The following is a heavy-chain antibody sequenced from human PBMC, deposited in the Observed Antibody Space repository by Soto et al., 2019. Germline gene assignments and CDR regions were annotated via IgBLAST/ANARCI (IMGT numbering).Heavy chain of an antibody. D-gene: IGHD1-26*01. CDR1: GFTFSSYG. Sequence: QVQLVESGGGVVQPGRSLRLSCVASGFTFSSYGMHWVRQAPGKGLEWVTIISYDGSNTYYADSVKGRFTISRDNSKNTLYLQMNSLRAEDTSVYYCAKEGGLSGSYYISSSYYFDYWGQVTLVTVSS. CDR3: AKEGGLSGSYYISSSYYFDY. V-gene: IGHV3-30*18. CDR2: ISYDGSNT. J-gene: IGHJ4*02.